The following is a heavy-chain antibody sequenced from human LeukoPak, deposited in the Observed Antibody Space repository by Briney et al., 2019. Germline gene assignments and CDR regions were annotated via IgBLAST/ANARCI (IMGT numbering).Heavy chain of an antibody. CDR2: IYYSGST. V-gene: IGHV4-61*08. Sequence: SQTLSLTCTVSGGSIGSGDYYWSWIRQPPGKGLEWIGYIYYSGSTNYNPSLKSRVTISVDTSKNQFSLKLSSVTAADTAVYYCASAREFDDAFDIWGQGTMVTVFS. J-gene: IGHJ3*02. CDR1: GGSIGSGDYY. CDR3: ASAREFDDAFDI. D-gene: IGHD3-9*01.